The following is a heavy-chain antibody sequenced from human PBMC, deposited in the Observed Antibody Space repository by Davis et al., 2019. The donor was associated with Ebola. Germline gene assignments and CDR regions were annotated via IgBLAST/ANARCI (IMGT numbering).Heavy chain of an antibody. V-gene: IGHV3-48*03. D-gene: IGHD6-6*01. J-gene: IGHJ6*02. CDR3: ARVRSRSSSLRLDYYGMDV. Sequence: GESLKISCAASGFTFSSYEMNWVRQAPGKGLEWVSSISSSGSTIYYADSVKGRFTISRDNAKNSLYLQMNSLRAEDTAVYYCARVRSRSSSLRLDYYGMDVWGQGTTVTVSS. CDR1: GFTFSSYE. CDR2: ISSSGSTI.